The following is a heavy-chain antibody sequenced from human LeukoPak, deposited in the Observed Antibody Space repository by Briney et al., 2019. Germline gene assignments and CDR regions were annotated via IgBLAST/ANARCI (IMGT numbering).Heavy chain of an antibody. Sequence: GGSLRLSCAASGFTFSSYSMNWVRQAPGKGLEWVSSISSSSSYIYYADSVKGRFTISRDNAKNSLYLQMNSLRAEDTAVYYCARIFLGDYGDYTRAAFDIWGQGTMVTVSS. CDR2: ISSSSSYI. CDR3: ARIFLGDYGDYTRAAFDI. V-gene: IGHV3-21*01. D-gene: IGHD4-17*01. J-gene: IGHJ3*02. CDR1: GFTFSSYS.